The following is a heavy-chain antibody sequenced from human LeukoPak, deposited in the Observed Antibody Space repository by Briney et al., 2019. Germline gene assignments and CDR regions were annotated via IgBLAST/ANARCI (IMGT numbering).Heavy chain of an antibody. CDR3: ARREIGSGWYKVDY. CDR1: GYSFSNYW. J-gene: IGHJ4*02. Sequence: GESLKVSCKGSGYSFSNYWIAWVRQMPGKGLEWMGIIYPGDSDTRYSPPFQGQVTISADKSISTAYLQWSSLKASDTAMYYCARREIGSGWYKVDYWGQGTLVTVSS. CDR2: IYPGDSDT. V-gene: IGHV5-51*01. D-gene: IGHD6-19*01.